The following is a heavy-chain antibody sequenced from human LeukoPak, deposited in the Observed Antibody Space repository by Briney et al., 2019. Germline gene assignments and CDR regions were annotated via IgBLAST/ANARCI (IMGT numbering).Heavy chain of an antibody. Sequence: KPSETLSLTCTVSGGSISSYYWSWIRQPPGKGLEWIGYIYYSGSTNYNPSLKSRVTISVDTSKNQFSLKLSSVTAADTAVYYCARGEDYGDYQTIDPWGQGTLVTVSS. CDR2: IYYSGST. V-gene: IGHV4-59*01. D-gene: IGHD4-17*01. J-gene: IGHJ5*02. CDR1: GGSISSYY. CDR3: ARGEDYGDYQTIDP.